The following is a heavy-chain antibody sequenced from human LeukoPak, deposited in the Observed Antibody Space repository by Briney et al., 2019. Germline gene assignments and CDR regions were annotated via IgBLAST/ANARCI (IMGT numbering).Heavy chain of an antibody. J-gene: IGHJ3*02. D-gene: IGHD2-15*01. CDR3: ARVGVVVVAATPGAYDAFDI. V-gene: IGHV3-23*01. CDR1: GFTFSTYG. CDR2: ISGSGGRT. Sequence: PGGTLRLSCAASGFTFSTYGMSWVRQAPGKGLEWVSSISGSGGRTYFADSVKGRFTISRDNSKNTLYLQMNSLRAEDTAVYYCARVGVVVVAATPGAYDAFDIWGQGTMVTVSS.